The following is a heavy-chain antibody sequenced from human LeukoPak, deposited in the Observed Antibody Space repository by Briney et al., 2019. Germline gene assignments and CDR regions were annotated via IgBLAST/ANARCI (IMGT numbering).Heavy chain of an antibody. Sequence: GGSLRLSCVVSGFTISSNYMSWVRQAPGKGLEWVSVLYSGGNTYHADSVKGRFTISRDNSKNTLYLQMNSLRAEDTAVYYCAREGASSSFGYWGQGTLVTVSS. J-gene: IGHJ4*02. D-gene: IGHD6-13*01. CDR1: GFTISSNY. CDR2: LYSGGNT. V-gene: IGHV3-53*01. CDR3: AREGASSSFGY.